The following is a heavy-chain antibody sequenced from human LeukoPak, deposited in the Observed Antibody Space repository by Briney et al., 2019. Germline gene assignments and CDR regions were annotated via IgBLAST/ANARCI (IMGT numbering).Heavy chain of an antibody. D-gene: IGHD5-12*01. CDR2: IYSSGST. Sequence: PSETLSLTCTVSGGSISSGTYYWSWIRPPAGKGLESIGRIYSSGSTNYNPSLKSRVTISVDTSKNQFSLKLTSMTAADTAVYYCARESSGYDFTYHYYYMDVWGKGTTVTVSS. CDR1: GGSISSGTYY. CDR3: ARESSGYDFTYHYYYMDV. J-gene: IGHJ6*03. V-gene: IGHV4-61*02.